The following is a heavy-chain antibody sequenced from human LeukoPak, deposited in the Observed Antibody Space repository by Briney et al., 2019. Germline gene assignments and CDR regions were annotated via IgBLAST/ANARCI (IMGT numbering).Heavy chain of an antibody. J-gene: IGHJ4*02. CDR3: VRSETIWYYFDY. Sequence: PSETLSLTCTVSGGSISSTRYCWGWIRQPPGKGLEWIGSMYYSGSTYYNPSLNSRVSMSLDTSKNQFSLRLSSVTAADTAVYFCVRSETIWYYFDYWGQGRLVTVSS. V-gene: IGHV4-39*07. D-gene: IGHD1-7*01. CDR1: GGSISSTRYC. CDR2: MYYSGST.